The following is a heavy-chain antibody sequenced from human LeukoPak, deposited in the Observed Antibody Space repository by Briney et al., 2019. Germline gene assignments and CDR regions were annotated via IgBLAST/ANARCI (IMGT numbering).Heavy chain of an antibody. CDR3: ARGRRYYYDSSGFDY. J-gene: IGHJ4*02. CDR2: INHSGST. V-gene: IGHV4-34*01. D-gene: IGHD3-22*01. CDR1: GGSFSGYY. Sequence: SETLSLTCAVYGGSFSGYYWSWIRQPPGKGLEWIGEINHSGSTNYNPSLKSRVTISVDTSKNQFSLKLSSVTAADTAVYYCARGRRYYYDSSGFDYWGQGTLVTVPS.